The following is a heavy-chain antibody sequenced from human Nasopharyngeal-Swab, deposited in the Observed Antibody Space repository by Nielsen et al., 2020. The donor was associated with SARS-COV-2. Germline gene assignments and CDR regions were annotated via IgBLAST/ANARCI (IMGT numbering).Heavy chain of an antibody. Sequence: WIRQPPGKGLEWIGSIYYSGSTYYNPSPKSRVTISVDTSKNQFSLKLSSVTAADTAVYYCAGRRYCSGGSCYLEVWFDPWGQGTLVTVSS. CDR2: IYYSGST. J-gene: IGHJ5*02. CDR3: AGRRYCSGGSCYLEVWFDP. D-gene: IGHD2-15*01. V-gene: IGHV4-39*01.